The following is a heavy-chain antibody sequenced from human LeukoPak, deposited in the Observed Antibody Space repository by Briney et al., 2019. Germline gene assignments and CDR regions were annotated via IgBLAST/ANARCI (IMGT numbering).Heavy chain of an antibody. CDR2: IYYSGSS. V-gene: IGHV4-59*08. Sequence: SETLSLTCTVSGVSISSNYRNWVRQAPGKGLEWIGNIYYSGSSNYNPSLRGRVTISLDSSKNQFSLKLSSVTAADTAVYCCARFPYGAYGLDYWGQGTLVTVSS. J-gene: IGHJ4*02. CDR3: ARFPYGAYGLDY. CDR1: GVSISSNY. D-gene: IGHD4-17*01.